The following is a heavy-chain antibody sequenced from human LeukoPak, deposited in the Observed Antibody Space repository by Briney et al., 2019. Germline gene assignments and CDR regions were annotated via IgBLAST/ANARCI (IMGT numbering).Heavy chain of an antibody. J-gene: IGHJ5*02. Sequence: SETLSLTCAVYGGSFSGNYWTWIRQPPGKGLEWIGEINHSGSTKYNPSLKSRVTISVDTSKNQFSLKLSSVTAADTAVYYCARSLWFGELLRFDPWGQGTLVTVSS. D-gene: IGHD3-10*01. CDR2: INHSGST. CDR1: GGSFSGNY. CDR3: ARSLWFGELLRFDP. V-gene: IGHV4-34*01.